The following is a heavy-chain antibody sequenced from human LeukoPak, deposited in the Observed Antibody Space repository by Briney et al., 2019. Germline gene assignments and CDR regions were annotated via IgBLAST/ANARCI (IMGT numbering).Heavy chain of an antibody. CDR3: ARARLAKYGSASYFFEI. D-gene: IGHD3-10*01. CDR2: IYYTENS. CDR1: GDSISSGDYY. Sequence: SETLSLTCTVSGDSISSGDYYWSWVRQYPGKGLEWIGYIYYTENSYYNPSLKSRLIISIDTSKNQFSLRLSSMTAADTAVYYCARARLAKYGSASYFFEIWGQGTMVTVSS. V-gene: IGHV4-31*03. J-gene: IGHJ3*02.